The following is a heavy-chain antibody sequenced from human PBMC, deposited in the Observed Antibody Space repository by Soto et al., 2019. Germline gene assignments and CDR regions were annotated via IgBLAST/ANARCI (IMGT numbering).Heavy chain of an antibody. CDR1: GFSLSTSGAA. Sequence: QINLIESGPTLVKPTQTLTLTCTFSGFSLSTSGAALGWVRQPPERALGWLALFFWDGDKRYNASLGNRLTITKDTSMNQVVLTLTNVDPADTATYYCAHRATMTIFGLIIDNGIWFDPWGQGTRVIVSS. V-gene: IGHV2-5*02. CDR3: AHRATMTIFGLIIDNGIWFDP. D-gene: IGHD3-3*01. J-gene: IGHJ5*02. CDR2: FFWDGDK.